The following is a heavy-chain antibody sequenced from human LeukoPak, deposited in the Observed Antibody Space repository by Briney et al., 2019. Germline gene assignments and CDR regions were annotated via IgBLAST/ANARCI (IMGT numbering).Heavy chain of an antibody. V-gene: IGHV4-31*03. J-gene: IGHJ5*02. CDR3: ARGYDGNSYSPGFDP. Sequence: SQTLSLTCTVSGDSVSRGGYYWSWIRQHPVKGLEWIGYIYSSGSTFYNPSLKSRLALSKDTSKNQFSLNLSSVTAADTAVYYCARGYDGNSYSPGFDPWGQGTLVTVSS. CDR1: GDSVSRGGYY. CDR2: IYSSGST. D-gene: IGHD4-23*01.